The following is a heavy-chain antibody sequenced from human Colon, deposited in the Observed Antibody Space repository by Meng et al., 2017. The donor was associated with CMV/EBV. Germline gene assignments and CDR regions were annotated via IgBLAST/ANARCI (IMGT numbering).Heavy chain of an antibody. CDR2: ISSTSSYI. J-gene: IGHJ6*02. Sequence: GGSLRLSCAASGFTFSSYGMNWVRQAPGKGLEWVSSISSTSSYIYYADSVKGRFTISRDNAKNSVSLEMNSLRAEDTAIYYCARRLPYYGMDVWGQGTTVTVSS. V-gene: IGHV3-21*01. CDR1: GFTFSSYG. CDR3: ARRLPYYGMDV.